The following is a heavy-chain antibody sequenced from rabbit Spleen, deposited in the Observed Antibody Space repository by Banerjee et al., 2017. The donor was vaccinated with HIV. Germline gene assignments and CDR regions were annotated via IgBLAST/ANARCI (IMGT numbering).Heavy chain of an antibody. CDR3: ARDPRFHVGSSYDL. CDR1: GVSFSSNYY. D-gene: IGHD8-1*01. CDR2: IYAGSNEHT. Sequence: QSLEESGGDLVKPGASLTLTCTASGVSFSSNYYMCWVRQAPGKGLEWIACIYAGSNEHTYYASWAKGRFTVSKASSTTVTLKMTSLTAADTATYFCARDPRFHVGSSYDLWGPGTLVTVS. V-gene: IGHV1S40*01. J-gene: IGHJ4*01.